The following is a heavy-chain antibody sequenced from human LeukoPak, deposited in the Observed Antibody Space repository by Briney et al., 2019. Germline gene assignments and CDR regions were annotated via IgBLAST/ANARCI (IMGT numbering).Heavy chain of an antibody. Sequence: SETLSLTCTVSGGSISGHYWTWVRQPPGEGLEWIGQIHYSGKADYNPSLRSRITISVDTSRNQMSLKVTSVTAADTAVYYCARFGVDYDMDVWGQGTTVTVS. CDR2: IHYSGKA. V-gene: IGHV4-59*11. D-gene: IGHD3-16*01. J-gene: IGHJ6*02. CDR3: ARFGVDYDMDV. CDR1: GGSISGHY.